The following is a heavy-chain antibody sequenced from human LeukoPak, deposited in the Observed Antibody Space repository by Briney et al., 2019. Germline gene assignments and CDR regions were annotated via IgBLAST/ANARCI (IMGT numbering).Heavy chain of an antibody. CDR3: ARDPYSYGYFDY. V-gene: IGHV3-33*01. D-gene: IGHD5-18*01. CDR2: IWYDGSNK. J-gene: IGHJ4*02. CDR1: GFTVSSYG. Sequence: GRSLTLSCAASGFTVSSYGMHWVRQAPGKGLEWVAVIWYDGSNKYYADSVKGRFTISRDNSKNTLYLQMNSLRAEDTAVYYCARDPYSYGYFDYWGQGTLVTVSS.